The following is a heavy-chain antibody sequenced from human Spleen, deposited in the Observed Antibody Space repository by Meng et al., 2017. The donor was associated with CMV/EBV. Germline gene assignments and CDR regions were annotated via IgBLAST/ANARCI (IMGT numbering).Heavy chain of an antibody. V-gene: IGHV1-69*01. J-gene: IGHJ4*02. CDR3: AGRGDCGGDCFHSYFPY. D-gene: IGHD2-21*01. CDR1: TFSTSV. Sequence: TFSTSVFTWVRKAPGQGLEWMGGIIPIFGSPDYAQRFQDRVTITAEESTSTAYMELSSLRAEDTAVYYCAGRGDCGGDCFHSYFPYWGQGTLVTVSS. CDR2: IIPIFGSP.